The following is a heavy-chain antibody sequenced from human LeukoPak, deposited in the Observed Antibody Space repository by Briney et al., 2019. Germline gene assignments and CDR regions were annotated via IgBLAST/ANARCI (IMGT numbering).Heavy chain of an antibody. Sequence: PSETLSLTCTVSGGSISSSSYYWGWIRQPPGKGLEWIGSIYYSGSTYYNPSLKSRVTISVDTSKNQFSLKLSSVTAADTAVYYCARLFITIFGVVSSIDPWGQGTLVTVSS. CDR1: GGSISSSSYY. J-gene: IGHJ5*02. V-gene: IGHV4-39*01. CDR2: IYYSGST. CDR3: ARLFITIFGVVSSIDP. D-gene: IGHD3-3*01.